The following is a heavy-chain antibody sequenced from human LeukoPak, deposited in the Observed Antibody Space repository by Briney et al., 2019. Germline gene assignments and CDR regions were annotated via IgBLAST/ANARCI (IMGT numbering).Heavy chain of an antibody. CDR1: GGSISSGSYY. J-gene: IGHJ4*02. CDR2: IYTSGST. Sequence: SETLSLTCTVSGGSISSGSYYWSWIRQPAGKGLEWIGRIYTSGSTNYNPSLKSRVTISVDTSKNQFSLKLSSVTAADTAVYYCASSSIIAAPHYFDYWGQGTLVTVSS. D-gene: IGHD6-6*01. V-gene: IGHV4-61*02. CDR3: ASSSIIAAPHYFDY.